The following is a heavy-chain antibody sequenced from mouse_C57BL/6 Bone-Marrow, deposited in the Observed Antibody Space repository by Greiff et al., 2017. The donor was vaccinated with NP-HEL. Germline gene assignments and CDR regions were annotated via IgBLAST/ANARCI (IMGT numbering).Heavy chain of an antibody. J-gene: IGHJ3*01. V-gene: IGHV14-4*01. CDR1: GFNIKDDY. Sequence: EVQLQQSGAELVRPGASVKLSCTASGFNIKDDYMHWVKQRPEQGLEWIGWIDPENGDTEYASKFQGKATITADTSSNTAYLQLSSLTSEDTAVYYCTRFITTVVPFAYWGQGTLVTVSA. D-gene: IGHD1-1*01. CDR2: IDPENGDT. CDR3: TRFITTVVPFAY.